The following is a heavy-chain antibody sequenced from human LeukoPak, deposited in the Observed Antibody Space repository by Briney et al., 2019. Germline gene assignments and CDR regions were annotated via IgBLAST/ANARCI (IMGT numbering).Heavy chain of an antibody. CDR3: ARDPPADILTGYYSGTLDY. J-gene: IGHJ4*02. CDR2: ISYDGSNK. CDR1: GFTFSSYA. V-gene: IGHV3-30*04. D-gene: IGHD3-9*01. Sequence: GGSLRLSCAASGFTFSSYAMHWVRQAPGKGLEWVAVISYDGSNKYYADSVKGRFTISRDNSKNTLYLQMNSLRAEDTAVYYCARDPPADILTGYYSGTLDYWGQGTLVTVSS.